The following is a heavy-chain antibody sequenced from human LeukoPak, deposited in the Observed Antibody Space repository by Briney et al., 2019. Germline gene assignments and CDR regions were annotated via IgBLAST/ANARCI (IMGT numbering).Heavy chain of an antibody. CDR1: GFIFTDYS. CDR3: ARGGITDYGDYSSFDY. J-gene: IGHJ4*02. D-gene: IGHD4-17*01. V-gene: IGHV3-48*01. CDR2: IDKTSSNI. Sequence: GGSLRLSCAASGFIFTDYSINWVRQAPGKGLEWISYIDKTSSNIYYADSVKGRFTFSRDNSKNTLFLQMNSLRAEDTAVYYCARGGITDYGDYSSFDYWGQGTLLTVSS.